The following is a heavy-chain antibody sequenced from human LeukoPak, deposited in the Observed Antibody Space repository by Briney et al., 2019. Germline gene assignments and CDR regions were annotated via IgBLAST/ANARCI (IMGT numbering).Heavy chain of an antibody. CDR3: ANDLTGGSYYFAMDV. Sequence: GGSLRLSCAASGFIFSIYATTWVRQAPGKGLEWVSAISGRGDSTYYADSVKGRFTISRDNSKNTLYLQMNNLRAEDTAVYYCANDLTGGSYYFAMDVWGPGTTVTVSS. V-gene: IGHV3-23*01. CDR1: GFIFSIYA. D-gene: IGHD7-27*01. CDR2: ISGRGDST. J-gene: IGHJ6*02.